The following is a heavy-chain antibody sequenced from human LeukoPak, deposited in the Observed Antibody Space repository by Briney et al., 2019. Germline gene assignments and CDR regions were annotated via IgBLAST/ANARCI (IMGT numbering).Heavy chain of an antibody. D-gene: IGHD2-15*01. Sequence: GGSLRLSCEASGFTFTTYAMSWVRQAPGKGLEWVSAISNSGVSTYYADSVKGRFTISRDNSKNTLHLQMNSLRAEDTAVYYCARACSGGTCYLAAFDIWGQGTMVTVSS. V-gene: IGHV3-23*01. J-gene: IGHJ3*02. CDR1: GFTFTTYA. CDR2: ISNSGVST. CDR3: ARACSGGTCYLAAFDI.